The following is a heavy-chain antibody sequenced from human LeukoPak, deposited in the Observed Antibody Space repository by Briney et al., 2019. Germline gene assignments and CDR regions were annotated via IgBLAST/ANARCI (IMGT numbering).Heavy chain of an antibody. V-gene: IGHV1-18*04. D-gene: IGHD4-23*01. J-gene: IGHJ6*04. CDR3: ARWEGYGGAVEDRYYYYYGMDV. Sequence: ASVKVSCKASGYTFTSYGTSWVRQAPGQGLEWMGWISAYNGNTNYAQKFQGRVTMTTDTSTSTAYMELRSLRSDDTAVYYCARWEGYGGAVEDRYYYYYGMDVWGKGTMVTVSS. CDR1: GYTFTSYG. CDR2: ISAYNGNT.